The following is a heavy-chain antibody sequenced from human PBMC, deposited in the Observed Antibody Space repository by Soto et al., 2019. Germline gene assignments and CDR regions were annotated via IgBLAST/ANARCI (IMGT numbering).Heavy chain of an antibody. CDR1: GLTFSSYE. CDR2: ISRSGSTI. J-gene: IGHJ2*01. V-gene: IGHV3-48*03. D-gene: IGHD2-15*01. CDR3: ARDGRIRRPDWYFDL. Sequence: GGSLRLSCAASGLTFSSYEMNWVRQAPGKGLERVSYISRSGSTIYYADSVKGRVTISRDNAKNSLYLQMNSLRAEYTAVYYCARDGRIRRPDWYFDLWGRGTLVTVSS.